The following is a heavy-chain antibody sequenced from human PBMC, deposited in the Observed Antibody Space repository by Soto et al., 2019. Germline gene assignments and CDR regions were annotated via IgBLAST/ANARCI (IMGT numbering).Heavy chain of an antibody. CDR2: ISGSGGST. CDR3: AKRDWRSWLPFDY. V-gene: IGHV3-23*01. Sequence: EVQLLESGGGLVQPGGSLRLSCAASGFTFSSYAMSWVRQAPGKGLEWVSAISGSGGSTYYADSVKGRFTISRDNSKNTLYLQMTSLRAEDTAVYYCAKRDWRSWLPFDYWGQGTLVTVSS. D-gene: IGHD3-3*01. J-gene: IGHJ4*02. CDR1: GFTFSSYA.